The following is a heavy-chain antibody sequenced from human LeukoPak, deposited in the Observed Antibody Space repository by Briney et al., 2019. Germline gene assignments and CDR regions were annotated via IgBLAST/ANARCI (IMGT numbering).Heavy chain of an antibody. CDR3: AKGSHGDRFHDSSGYYPVGGEDYYYYSMDV. J-gene: IGHJ6*02. CDR2: ISGIGGST. D-gene: IGHD3-22*01. CDR1: GFTFISYA. V-gene: IGHV3-23*01. Sequence: GGSLRLSCAASGFTFISYAMSWVRQAPGKGLEWLSAISGIGGSTYYADSVKGRFTISRDNSKNTLYLQMNSLRAEDTAVHYCAKGSHGDRFHDSSGYYPVGGEDYYYYSMDVWGQGTTVTVSS.